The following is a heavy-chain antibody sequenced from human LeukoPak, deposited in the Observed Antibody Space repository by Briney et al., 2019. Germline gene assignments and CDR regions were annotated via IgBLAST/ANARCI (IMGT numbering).Heavy chain of an antibody. D-gene: IGHD2-2*01. CDR1: GGSISSGDYY. J-gene: IGHJ5*02. Sequence: SETLSLTCTVSGGSISSGDYYWSWIRQPPGKGLEWIGYIYDSGSTYYNPSLKSRVTISVDTSKNQFSLKLSSVTAADTAVYYCARVNIVVVPAANWFDPWGQGTLVTVSS. V-gene: IGHV4-30-4*02. CDR3: ARVNIVVVPAANWFDP. CDR2: IYDSGST.